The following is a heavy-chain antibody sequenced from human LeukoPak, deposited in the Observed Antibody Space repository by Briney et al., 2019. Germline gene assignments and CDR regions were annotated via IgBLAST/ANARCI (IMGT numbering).Heavy chain of an antibody. CDR3: ARTPATYRDAFDF. CDR2: IYHSGST. CDR1: GGFISSGPYS. V-gene: IGHV4-30-2*01. J-gene: IGHJ3*01. Sequence: SETLSLTCVVSGGFISSGPYSWNWIRQPPGKGLEWIGHIYHSGSTSYNPSLRSRVSISVDRSKNQFSLKLSSVTAADTAVYYCARTPATYRDAFDFWGQGTMVTVSS.